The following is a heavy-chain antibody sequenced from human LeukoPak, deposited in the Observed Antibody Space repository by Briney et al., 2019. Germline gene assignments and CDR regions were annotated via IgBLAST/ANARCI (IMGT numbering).Heavy chain of an antibody. J-gene: IGHJ4*02. CDR1: GDSISSYY. Sequence: SETLSLTCTVSGDSISSYYRSWIRQPPGKGLEWIGYIYYSGSTNYNPSLKSRVTISVDTSKNQFSLKLSSVTAADTAVYYCARQPIAVAGQYYFDYWGQGTLVTVSS. V-gene: IGHV4-59*08. D-gene: IGHD6-19*01. CDR3: ARQPIAVAGQYYFDY. CDR2: IYYSGST.